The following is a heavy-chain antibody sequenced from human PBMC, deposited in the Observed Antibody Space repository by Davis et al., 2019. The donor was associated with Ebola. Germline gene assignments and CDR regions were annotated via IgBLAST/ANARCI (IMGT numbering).Heavy chain of an antibody. Sequence: GESLKISCKGSGYVFTSYWIGWVRQMPGKGLEWMGIIYTGDSDTRYRPSFRGQVTISADKSFKTAFLQWSSLKASDTARYYCATLRRTITGMDDGFDIWGQGTMVTVSS. D-gene: IGHD1-20*01. V-gene: IGHV5-51*01. CDR2: IYTGDSDT. CDR3: ATLRRTITGMDDGFDI. CDR1: GYVFTSYW. J-gene: IGHJ3*02.